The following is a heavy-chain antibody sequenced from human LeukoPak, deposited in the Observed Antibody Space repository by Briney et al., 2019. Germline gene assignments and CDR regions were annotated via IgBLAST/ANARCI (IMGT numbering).Heavy chain of an antibody. CDR3: ARGASGWYWIDY. Sequence: PSETLSLTCTVSGASISSYNWNWIRQPPGKGLEWIGNIYYTGSTNYNPSFKGRVTISVDTSKNQFSLKLSSVTAADTAVFYCARGASGWYWIDYWGLGTLVTVSS. V-gene: IGHV4-59*01. CDR1: GASISSYN. CDR2: IYYTGST. J-gene: IGHJ4*02. D-gene: IGHD6-19*01.